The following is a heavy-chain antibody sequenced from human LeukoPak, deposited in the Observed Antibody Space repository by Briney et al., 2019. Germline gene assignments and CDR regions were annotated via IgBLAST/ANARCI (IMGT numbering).Heavy chain of an antibody. J-gene: IGHJ4*02. V-gene: IGHV1-24*01. CDR2: FDPEDGET. CDR3: ATTRITIFGVVSSLDY. Sequence: ASVKVSCKVSGYTLTELSMHWVRQAPGKGVEWMGGFDPEDGETIYAQKFQGRVTMTEDTSTDTAYMELSSLRSEDTAVYYCATTRITIFGVVSSLDYWGQGTLVTVSS. CDR1: GYTLTELS. D-gene: IGHD3-3*01.